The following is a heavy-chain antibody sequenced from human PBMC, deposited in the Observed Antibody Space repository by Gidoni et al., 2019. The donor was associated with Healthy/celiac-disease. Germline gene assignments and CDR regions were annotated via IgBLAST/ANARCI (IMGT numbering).Heavy chain of an antibody. D-gene: IGHD2-2*01. J-gene: IGHJ4*02. CDR3: TRGVVPAAMHPDY. CDR1: GFTFGHYA. V-gene: IGHV3-49*04. CDR2: IRSKAYGGTT. Sequence: EVQLVESGGGLVQPGRSLRLSCTASGFTFGHYAMSWVRQAPGKGLEWVGFIRSKAYGGTTEYAASVKGRFTISRDDSKSIAYLQMNSLKTEDTAVYYCTRGVVPAAMHPDYWGQGTLVTVSS.